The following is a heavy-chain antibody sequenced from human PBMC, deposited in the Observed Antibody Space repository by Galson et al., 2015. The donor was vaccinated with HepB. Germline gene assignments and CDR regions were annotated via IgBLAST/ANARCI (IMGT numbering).Heavy chain of an antibody. D-gene: IGHD2-2*02. CDR3: ARDHCSSTSCYSGGAFDM. Sequence: SLRLSCAASGFTLSGYWMSWVRQAPGKGLEWVANVKQDGSEKYYVDSVKGRFSISRDNAKNSLYLQMNSLRAEDTAVYYCARDHCSSTSCYSGGAFDMWGQGTMVTVSS. V-gene: IGHV3-7*01. CDR2: VKQDGSEK. J-gene: IGHJ3*02. CDR1: GFTLSGYW.